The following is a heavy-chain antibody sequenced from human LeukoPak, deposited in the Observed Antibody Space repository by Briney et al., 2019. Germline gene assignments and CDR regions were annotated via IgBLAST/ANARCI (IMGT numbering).Heavy chain of an antibody. D-gene: IGHD3-10*01. CDR3: ARAPGISNYYYYMDV. CDR2: MNPNSGNT. Sequence: ASVKVSCKASGYTFTSYDINWVRQATGQGLEWMGWMNPNSGNTGYAQKFQGRVTMTRNTSISTAYMELSSLRSEDTAVYYCARAPGISNYYYYMDVWGKGTTVTVSS. V-gene: IGHV1-8*01. J-gene: IGHJ6*03. CDR1: GYTFTSYD.